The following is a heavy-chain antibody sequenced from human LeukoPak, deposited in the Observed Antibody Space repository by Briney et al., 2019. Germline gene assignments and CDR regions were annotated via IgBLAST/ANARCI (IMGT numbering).Heavy chain of an antibody. CDR3: AKDRGFGELFIDY. CDR1: GFTFSSYG. D-gene: IGHD3-10*01. J-gene: IGHJ4*02. CDR2: ISYDGSNK. Sequence: GRSLRLSCAPSGFTFSSYGMHWVRQAPGKGLEWVAVISYDGSNKYYADSVKGRFTISRDNSKNTLYLQMNSLRAEDTAVYYCAKDRGFGELFIDYWGQGTLVTVSS. V-gene: IGHV3-30*18.